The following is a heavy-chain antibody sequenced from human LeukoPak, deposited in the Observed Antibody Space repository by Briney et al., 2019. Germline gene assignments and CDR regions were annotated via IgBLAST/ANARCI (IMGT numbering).Heavy chain of an antibody. Sequence: GGSLRLSCAASGFAFNTYAMHWVRQAPGKGLEWVAVISYDGSNKYFADSVKGRFTISRDNSKNTLYLQMNSLRTEDTAMYYCARADGSGSYYSVPFDWGQGTLVTVSS. V-gene: IGHV3-30*19. CDR3: ARADGSGSYYSVPFD. D-gene: IGHD3-10*01. CDR1: GFAFNTYA. J-gene: IGHJ4*02. CDR2: ISYDGSNK.